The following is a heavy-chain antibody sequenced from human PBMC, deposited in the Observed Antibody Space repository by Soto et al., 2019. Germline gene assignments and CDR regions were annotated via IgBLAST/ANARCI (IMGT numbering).Heavy chain of an antibody. V-gene: IGHV3-30-3*01. CDR2: ISYDGSNK. CDR1: GFTFSSYA. Sequence: QVQLVESGGGLVQPGRSLRLSCAASGFTFSSYAMHWVRQAPGKGLEWMAVISYDGSNKYFADSVKGRFTISRDNSKNTLYLQMNNLRAEDTAVYHCARQRQWLLRGYFDYWGQGTLVTVSS. D-gene: IGHD6-19*01. CDR3: ARQRQWLLRGYFDY. J-gene: IGHJ4*02.